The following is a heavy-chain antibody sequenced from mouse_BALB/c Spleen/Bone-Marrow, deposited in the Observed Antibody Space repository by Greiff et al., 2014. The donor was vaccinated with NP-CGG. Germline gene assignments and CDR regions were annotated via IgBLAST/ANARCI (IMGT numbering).Heavy chain of an antibody. J-gene: IGHJ4*01. CDR3: VRKDDDYPMDY. CDR2: ISSKSTNYTT. CDR1: GFTFNIYA. Sequence: DVHLEESGGGLVQPKGSLKLSCAASGFTFNIYAMNWVRQAPRKGLEWVARISSKSTNYTTCYADSVKDRFTISSDDSQSMLYLQMDSLKTEDTAIYYCVRKDDDYPMDYWGQGTSVTVSS. V-gene: IGHV10-1*02.